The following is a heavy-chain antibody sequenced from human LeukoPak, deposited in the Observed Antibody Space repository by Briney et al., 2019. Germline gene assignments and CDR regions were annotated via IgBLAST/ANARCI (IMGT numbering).Heavy chain of an antibody. CDR1: GGSFSGYY. D-gene: IGHD3-16*01. CDR3: ARDGGDGLLDY. J-gene: IGHJ4*02. V-gene: IGHV4-34*01. Sequence: SETLSLTCAVYGGSFSGYYWSWIRQPPGKGLEWIGEINHSGSTNYNPSLKSRVTISVDTSKNQFSLKLSSVTAADTAVYYCARDGGDGLLDYWGQGTLVTVSS. CDR2: INHSGST.